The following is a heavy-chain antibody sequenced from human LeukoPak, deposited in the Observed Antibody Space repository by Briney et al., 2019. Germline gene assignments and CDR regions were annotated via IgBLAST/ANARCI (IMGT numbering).Heavy chain of an antibody. V-gene: IGHV3-48*04. Sequence: GGSLRLSCTASGFPFSDYSVNWVRQAPGKGLEWISYIGISSGNTKYADSVRGRFTISADNAKNSLYLQMNSLRVEDTAVYYCARDHNYAFDNWGQGTLVSVSS. CDR3: ARDHNYAFDN. D-gene: IGHD1-1*01. CDR2: IGISSGNT. CDR1: GFPFSDYS. J-gene: IGHJ4*02.